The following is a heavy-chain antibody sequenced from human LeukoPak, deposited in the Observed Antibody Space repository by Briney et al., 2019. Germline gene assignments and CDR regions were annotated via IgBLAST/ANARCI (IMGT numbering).Heavy chain of an antibody. CDR1: EFTFSSYP. J-gene: IGHJ4*02. V-gene: IGHV3-30*04. D-gene: IGHD3-10*01. CDR3: ARDRVAGIPDYFDF. CDR2: IAQDARIQ. Sequence: GRSLRLSCAASEFTFSSYPMHWVRQAPGKGPEWVAVIAQDARIQLYADSVKGRFTISRDNSKNTLYLQMNSLTPDDTAVYFGARDRVAGIPDYFDFWGQGTLVTVSS.